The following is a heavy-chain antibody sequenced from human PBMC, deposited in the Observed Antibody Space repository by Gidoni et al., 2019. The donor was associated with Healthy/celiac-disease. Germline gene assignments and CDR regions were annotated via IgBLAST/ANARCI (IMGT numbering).Heavy chain of an antibody. CDR3: ARGGSGWYVDYFDY. CDR2: IKQDGSEK. J-gene: IGHJ4*02. D-gene: IGHD6-19*01. Sequence: EVQLVESGGGLVQSGGSLRLSCAASGFTFSSYWMSWVRQAPGKGLEWVANIKQDGSEKYYVDSVKGRFTISRDNAKNSLYLQMNSLRAEDTAVYYCARGGSGWYVDYFDYWGQGTLVTVSS. V-gene: IGHV3-7*03. CDR1: GFTFSSYW.